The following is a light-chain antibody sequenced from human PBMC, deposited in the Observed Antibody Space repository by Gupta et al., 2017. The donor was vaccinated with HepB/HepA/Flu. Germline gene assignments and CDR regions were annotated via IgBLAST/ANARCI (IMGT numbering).Light chain of an antibody. Sequence: DTVFTQSPATLALAPGESATRYCRARQSGSSYLAWYQQKPGQAPRLLIYDASNRATGITARFSGGGSGTDFTLTISSVEAEDVAVYYCKQGTKWPRTFGPGTKVDIE. CDR2: DAS. CDR1: QSGSSY. V-gene: IGKV3-11*01. J-gene: IGKJ3*01. CDR3: KQGTKWPRT.